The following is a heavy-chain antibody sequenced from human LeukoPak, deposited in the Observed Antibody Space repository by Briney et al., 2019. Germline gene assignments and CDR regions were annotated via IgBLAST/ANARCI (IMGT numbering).Heavy chain of an antibody. Sequence: ASVKVSCKASGYTFTSYGIRWVRQAPGQGLEWMGWISAYNGNTNYAQKLQGRVTMTTDTSTSTAYMELRSLRSVDTAVYYCARDEYYDFWSGYWPPHAFDIWGQGTMVTVSS. CDR2: ISAYNGNT. CDR1: GYTFTSYG. V-gene: IGHV1-18*01. CDR3: ARDEYYDFWSGYWPPHAFDI. D-gene: IGHD3-3*01. J-gene: IGHJ3*02.